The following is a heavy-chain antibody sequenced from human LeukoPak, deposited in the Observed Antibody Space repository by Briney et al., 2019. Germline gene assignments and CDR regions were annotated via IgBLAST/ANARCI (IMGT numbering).Heavy chain of an antibody. CDR3: ASAAGYSSSWYVDY. V-gene: IGHV3-23*01. CDR1: GFTFSSYA. J-gene: IGHJ4*02. Sequence: GGSLRLSCAASGFTFSSYAMSWVRQAPGKGLEWVSAISGSGGSTYYADSVKGRFTISRDNSNNTLYLQMNSLRAEDTAVYYCASAAGYSSSWYVDYWGQGTLVTVSS. D-gene: IGHD6-13*01. CDR2: ISGSGGST.